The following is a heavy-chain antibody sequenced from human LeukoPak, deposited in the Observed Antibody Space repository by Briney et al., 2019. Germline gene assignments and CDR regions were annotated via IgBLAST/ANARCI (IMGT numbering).Heavy chain of an antibody. CDR1: GLIFSSYW. CDR3: ARGGDY. Sequence: GGSLRLSCEASGLIFSSYWMSWVRQAPGKGLEWVANIKKDGSEMYYVDSVKGRFTISRDDAKNSLYLQMNSLRAEDTAVYYCARGGDYWGQGTLVTVSS. V-gene: IGHV3-7*01. CDR2: IKKDGSEM. J-gene: IGHJ4*02.